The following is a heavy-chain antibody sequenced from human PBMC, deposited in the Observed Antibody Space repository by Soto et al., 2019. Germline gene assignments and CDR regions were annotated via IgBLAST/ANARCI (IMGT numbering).Heavy chain of an antibody. V-gene: IGHV4-59*01. CDR1: GDSMRNYY. CDR3: ARGRNCPTCYLLDY. Sequence: SETLSLTCTVSGDSMRNYYWGWIRQPPGKGLEWIGYIHYSGSAKYNPSLKSRVTMSVDTSKNQLSLNLTSVSAADTAVYYCARGRNCPTCYLLDYWGQGALVTLSS. D-gene: IGHD2-15*01. CDR2: IHYSGSA. J-gene: IGHJ4*02.